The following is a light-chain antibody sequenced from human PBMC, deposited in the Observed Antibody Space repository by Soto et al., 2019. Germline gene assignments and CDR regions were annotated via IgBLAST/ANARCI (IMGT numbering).Light chain of an antibody. CDR2: GAS. V-gene: IGKV3-15*01. J-gene: IGKJ5*01. CDR3: QQRSNWPPSIP. CDR1: HSVRSN. Sequence: EVVFKKSPGTLSVSTGERASLSCRASHSVRSNLAWYQQKPGQSPRLLIYGASTRATGIPARFSGSGSGTQFTLTISSLQSEDFAVYHCQQRSNWPPSIPFGQGTRLEI.